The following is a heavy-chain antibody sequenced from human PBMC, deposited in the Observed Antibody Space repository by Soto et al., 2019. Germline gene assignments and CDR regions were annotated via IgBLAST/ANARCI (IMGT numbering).Heavy chain of an antibody. J-gene: IGHJ6*02. CDR2: IYYSGST. D-gene: IGHD3-16*01. CDR1: GGSISSGGYY. CDR3: AGGGPYGMDV. V-gene: IGHV4-31*03. Sequence: SETLSLTCTVSGGSISSGGYYWSWIRQHPGKGLEWIGYIYYSGSTYYNPSLKSRVTISVDTSKNQFPLKLSSVTAADTAVYYCAGGGPYGMDVWGQGTTVTVSS.